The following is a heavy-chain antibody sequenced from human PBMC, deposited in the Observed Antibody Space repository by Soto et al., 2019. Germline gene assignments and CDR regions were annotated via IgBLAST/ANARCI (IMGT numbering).Heavy chain of an antibody. V-gene: IGHV3-74*01. CDR3: ARDTPPQRDYYYGMDV. Sequence: GGSLRLSCAASGFTFSSYWMHWVRQAPGKGLVWVSRINSDGSSTSYADSVKGRFTISRDSAKNTLYLQMNSLRAEDTAVYYCARDTPPQRDYYYGMDVWGQGTTVTVSS. J-gene: IGHJ6*02. D-gene: IGHD2-2*01. CDR2: INSDGSST. CDR1: GFTFSSYW.